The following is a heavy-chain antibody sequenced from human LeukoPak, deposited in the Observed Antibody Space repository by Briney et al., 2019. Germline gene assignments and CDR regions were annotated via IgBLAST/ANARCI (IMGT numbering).Heavy chain of an antibody. CDR3: AKGLTTHDY. D-gene: IGHD4-11*01. J-gene: IGHJ4*02. CDR1: GFTFSSYS. V-gene: IGHV3-48*01. CDR2: ISSSSSTI. Sequence: GGSLRLSCAASGFTFSSYSMNWVRQAPGKGLEWVSYISSSSSTIYYADSVKGRFTISRDNAKNSLYLQMNSLRADDTALYYCAKGLTTHDYWGQGTLVTVSS.